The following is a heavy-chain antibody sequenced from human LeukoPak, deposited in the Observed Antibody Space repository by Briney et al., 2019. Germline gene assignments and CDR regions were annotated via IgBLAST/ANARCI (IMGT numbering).Heavy chain of an antibody. J-gene: IGHJ6*02. CDR1: GFTFSSYA. Sequence: GGSLRLSCAASGFTFSSYAMSWVRQAPGKGLEWVSAISGSGGSTYYADSVKGRFTISRDNSKNTLYLQMNSLRAEDTAVYYCAKGPRRDYDILTVNYYYGMDVWGQGTTVTVSS. V-gene: IGHV3-23*01. CDR3: AKGPRRDYDILTVNYYYGMDV. D-gene: IGHD3-9*01. CDR2: ISGSGGST.